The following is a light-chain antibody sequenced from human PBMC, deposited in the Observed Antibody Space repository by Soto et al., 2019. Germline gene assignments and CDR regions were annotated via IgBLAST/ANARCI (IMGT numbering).Light chain of an antibody. Sequence: EIVLTQSPATLSLSPGERATLSCRASQRVSSYLAWYQQKPGQAPRLLIYDASNRATGIPARFSGSGSGTDFPLTISSLDPEDFAVYYCQQRSNWLMYTFGQGTKLEIK. J-gene: IGKJ2*01. CDR1: QRVSSY. CDR2: DAS. V-gene: IGKV3-11*01. CDR3: QQRSNWLMYT.